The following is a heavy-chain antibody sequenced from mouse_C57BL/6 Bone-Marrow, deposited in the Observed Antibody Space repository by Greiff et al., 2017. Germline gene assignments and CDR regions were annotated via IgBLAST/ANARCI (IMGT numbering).Heavy chain of an antibody. Sequence: EVQLVESGGGLVQPKGSLKLSCAASGFSFNTYAMNWVRQAPGKGLEWVARIRSKSNNYATYYADSVKDRFTISRDDSESMLYLQMNNLKTEDTAMYYCVRQGYYGSSTHFDYWGQGTTLTVSS. D-gene: IGHD1-1*01. CDR2: IRSKSNNYAT. J-gene: IGHJ2*01. CDR3: VRQGYYGSSTHFDY. CDR1: GFSFNTYA. V-gene: IGHV10-1*01.